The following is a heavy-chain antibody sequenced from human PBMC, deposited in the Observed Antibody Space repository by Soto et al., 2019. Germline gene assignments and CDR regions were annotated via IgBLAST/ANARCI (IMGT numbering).Heavy chain of an antibody. Sequence: PGGSLRLSCAAYGFTFSSYWMHWVRQAPGKGLVWVSRINSDGSSTSYADSVKGRFTISRDNAKNTLYLQMNSLRAEDTAVYYCAVAVAGPTAIGYWGQGTLVTVSS. D-gene: IGHD6-19*01. CDR1: GFTFSSYW. J-gene: IGHJ4*02. CDR2: INSDGSST. V-gene: IGHV3-74*01. CDR3: AVAVAGPTAIGY.